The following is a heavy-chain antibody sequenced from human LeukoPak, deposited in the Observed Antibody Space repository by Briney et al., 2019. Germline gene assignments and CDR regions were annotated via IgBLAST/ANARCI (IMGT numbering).Heavy chain of an antibody. CDR3: ARDSDYDILTGYYCDGMDV. D-gene: IGHD3-9*01. V-gene: IGHV3-33*01. Sequence: GRSLRLSCAASGFTFSSYGMHWVRQAPGKGLEWVAVIWYDGSNKYYADSVKGRFTISRGNSKNTLYLQMNSLRAEDTAVYYCARDSDYDILTGYYCDGMDVWGQGTTVTVSS. J-gene: IGHJ6*02. CDR2: IWYDGSNK. CDR1: GFTFSSYG.